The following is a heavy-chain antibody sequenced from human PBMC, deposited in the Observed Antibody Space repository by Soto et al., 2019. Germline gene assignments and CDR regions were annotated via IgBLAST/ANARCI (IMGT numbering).Heavy chain of an antibody. J-gene: IGHJ4*02. V-gene: IGHV4-30-4*01. Sequence: PSETLSLTCTVSGGSISSGDYYWSWIRQPPGKGLEWIGYIYYSGSTYYNPSLKSRVTISVDTSKNQFSLKLSSVTAADTAVYYWARVDNWNYVDYWGQGTLVTVSS. D-gene: IGHD1-20*01. CDR2: IYYSGST. CDR1: GGSISSGDYY. CDR3: ARVDNWNYVDY.